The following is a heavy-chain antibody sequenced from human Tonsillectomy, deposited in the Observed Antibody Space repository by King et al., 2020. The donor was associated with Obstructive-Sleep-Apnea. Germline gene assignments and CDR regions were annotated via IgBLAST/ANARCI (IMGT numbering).Heavy chain of an antibody. CDR2: IYYSGST. CDR1: GGSISSSGYY. Sequence: QLQESGPGLVKPSETLSLTCTVSGGSISSSGYYWGWIRQPPGKGLEWIGSIYYSGSTHFNPSLNSRISISADTSKNQFSLKLSSVTAADTAVYYCARSTYHYDSSGRHDAFDIWGQGTMVTVSS. J-gene: IGHJ3*02. D-gene: IGHD3-22*01. CDR3: ARSTYHYDSSGRHDAFDI. V-gene: IGHV4-39*07.